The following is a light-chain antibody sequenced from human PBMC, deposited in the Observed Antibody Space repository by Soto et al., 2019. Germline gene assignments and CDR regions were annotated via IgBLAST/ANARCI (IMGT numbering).Light chain of an antibody. CDR1: RSDIGGYNY. J-gene: IGLJ1*01. CDR2: EVN. V-gene: IGLV2-14*01. Sequence: QSALTQPASVSGSPGQSITISCSGTRSDIGGYNYVSWYQHHPGKAPKLMIYEVNTRPSGVSDRFSGSKSGNTASLTISGLQAEDEADYYCRSYTSSSTYVFGSWTKVTVL. CDR3: RSYTSSSTYV.